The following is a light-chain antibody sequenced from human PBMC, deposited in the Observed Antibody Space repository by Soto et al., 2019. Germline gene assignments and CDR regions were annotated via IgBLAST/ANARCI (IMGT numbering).Light chain of an antibody. J-gene: IGLJ1*01. Sequence: QSVVTQSPSASGAPGQRVTISCSGSSSNIGTNTVNWYQQVPRTAPKRLIHGNSQRPSGVPDRFSGSKSGTSASLAISGLQSEDEADYYCAAWDDSLNGYVFGTGTKLTVL. CDR2: GNS. CDR1: SSNIGTNT. V-gene: IGLV1-44*01. CDR3: AAWDDSLNGYV.